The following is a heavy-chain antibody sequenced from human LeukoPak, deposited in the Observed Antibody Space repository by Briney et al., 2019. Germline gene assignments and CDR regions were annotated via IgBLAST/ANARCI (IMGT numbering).Heavy chain of an antibody. Sequence: SETLSLTCAVYGESFTAYYWSWIRQPPGKGLEWIGEIRHNGTNKYNPSFKSRLTTLVNTYTNQSSLKQNSVTTADTAVVYCGNVYCGDSSCHDHWGQGNLGTVSP. D-gene: IGHD2-21*01. CDR1: GESFTAYY. J-gene: IGHJ4*02. V-gene: IGHV4-34*01. CDR3: GNVYCGDSSCHDH. CDR2: IRHNGTN.